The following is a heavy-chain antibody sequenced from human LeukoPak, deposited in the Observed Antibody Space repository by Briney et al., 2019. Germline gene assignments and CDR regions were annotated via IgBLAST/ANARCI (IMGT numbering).Heavy chain of an antibody. CDR1: GFMFHDYA. CDR2: ISGDGGST. Sequence: PGGSMILSCAGPGFMFHDYAIHWVRQAPGKGLEWVSLISGDGGSTFYADSVKGRFTISRDNSKNSLYLQMNSLRSDDTALYYCARESESSGWYDYWVQGTLVTVSS. D-gene: IGHD6-19*01. V-gene: IGHV3-43*02. J-gene: IGHJ4*02. CDR3: ARESESSGWYDY.